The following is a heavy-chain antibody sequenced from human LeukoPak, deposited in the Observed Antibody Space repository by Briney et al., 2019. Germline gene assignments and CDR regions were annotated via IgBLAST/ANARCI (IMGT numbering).Heavy chain of an antibody. CDR1: GFTFSSYS. D-gene: IGHD2-2*01. V-gene: IGHV3-21*01. CDR2: ISSSSSYI. J-gene: IGHJ4*02. CDR3: AKLYDDWGIVVVPVPYYFDY. Sequence: GGSLRLSCAASGFTFSSYSMNWVRQAPGKGLEWVSSISSSSSYIYYADSVKGRFTISRDNSKNTLYLQMNSLRAEDTAVYYCAKLYDDWGIVVVPVPYYFDYWGQGTLVTVSS.